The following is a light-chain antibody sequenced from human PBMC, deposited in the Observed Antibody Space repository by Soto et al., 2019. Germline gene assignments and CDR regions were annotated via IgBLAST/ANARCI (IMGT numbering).Light chain of an antibody. V-gene: IGKV3-20*01. J-gene: IGKJ4*01. CDR1: QSLRSDF. CDR3: QQYGRSPLT. Sequence: EIVLTQSPGTLSLSPGERAILSCRASQSLRSDFLAWYQQKPGQAPRLLIYSSSNRATGIPDRFSGSGSGTDFTLTISRLEPADFAVYYCQQYGRSPLTVGGGTKVDIK. CDR2: SSS.